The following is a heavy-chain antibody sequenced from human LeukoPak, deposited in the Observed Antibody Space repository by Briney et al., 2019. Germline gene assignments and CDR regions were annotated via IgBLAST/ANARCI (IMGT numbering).Heavy chain of an antibody. CDR3: ARDPETGYHPKNFFDY. CDR1: GYPLTSFY. D-gene: IGHD1-14*01. V-gene: IGHV1-46*01. Sequence: ASVKVSCKASGYPLTSFYIQWMRQAPGQGLEWMGIINPSSGSATYAQKFQGRVTMTRDTSTSTVYMELSNLRSDDTAVYYCARDPETGYHPKNFFDYWGQGTLVTVSS. CDR2: INPSSGSA. J-gene: IGHJ4*02.